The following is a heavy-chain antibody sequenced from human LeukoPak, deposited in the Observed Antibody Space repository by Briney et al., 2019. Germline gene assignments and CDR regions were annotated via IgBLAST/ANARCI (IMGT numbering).Heavy chain of an antibody. V-gene: IGHV3-33*06. CDR2: IWSDATNQ. J-gene: IGHJ5*02. CDR3: EKDAQRGFDYSNSLEH. D-gene: IGHD4-11*01. Sequence: GTSLRLSREASGFTFSDFGMHWIRQAPGKGLEWVAVIWSDATNQYYADSVKGRFTISRDNFKRTVSLEMNSLRVEDTAVYYCEKDAQRGFDYSNSLEHWGQGSLVIVSS. CDR1: GFTFSDFG.